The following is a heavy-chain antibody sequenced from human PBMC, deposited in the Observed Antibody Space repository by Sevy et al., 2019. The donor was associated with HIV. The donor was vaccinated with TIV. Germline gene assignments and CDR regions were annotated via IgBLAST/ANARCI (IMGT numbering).Heavy chain of an antibody. Sequence: SETLSLTCTVSGGSISSSSYYWGWIRQPPGKGLEWIGSIYYSGSTYYNPSLKSRVTISVDTSKNQFSLKLSSVTAADTAVYYCARLGDYGVSGAAFGIWGQGTMVTVSS. CDR1: GGSISSSSYY. D-gene: IGHD4-17*01. V-gene: IGHV4-39*01. CDR3: ARLGDYGVSGAAFGI. J-gene: IGHJ3*02. CDR2: IYYSGST.